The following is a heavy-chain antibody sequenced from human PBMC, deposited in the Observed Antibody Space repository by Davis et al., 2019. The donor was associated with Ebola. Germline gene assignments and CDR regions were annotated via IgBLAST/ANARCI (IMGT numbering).Heavy chain of an antibody. J-gene: IGHJ4*02. D-gene: IGHD4-23*01. V-gene: IGHV3-33*06. CDR1: GFTFSSYG. Sequence: GGSLRLSCAASGFTFSSYGMHWVRQAPGKGLEWVAVIWYDGSNKYYADSVKGRFTISRDNSKDTLYLQMSSLRAEDTAVYYCAKGAADYGGLFDYWGQGTLVTVPS. CDR3: AKGAADYGGLFDY. CDR2: IWYDGSNK.